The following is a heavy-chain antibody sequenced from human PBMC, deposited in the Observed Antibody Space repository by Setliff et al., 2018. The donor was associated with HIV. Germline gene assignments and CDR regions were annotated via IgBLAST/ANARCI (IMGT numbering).Heavy chain of an antibody. Sequence: PSETLSLTCTVSGGSISSYYWSWIRQPPGKGLEWIGYIYYSGSTYYNPSLKSRVTISVDTSKSLFSLKLGSVTAADTAVYYCARHAGSRGYYPRPFDYWGQGTLVTVSS. CDR2: IYYSGST. J-gene: IGHJ4*02. V-gene: IGHV4-59*08. D-gene: IGHD3-22*01. CDR1: GGSISSYY. CDR3: ARHAGSRGYYPRPFDY.